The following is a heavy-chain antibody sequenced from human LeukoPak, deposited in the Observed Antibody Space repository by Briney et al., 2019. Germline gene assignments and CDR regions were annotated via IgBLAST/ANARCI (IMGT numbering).Heavy chain of an antibody. CDR3: AREVTDPITGTGWFDP. D-gene: IGHD1-7*01. Sequence: PGRSLRLSCAASGFTFDTDVIHWVRQAPGKGLEWVAVISYEGSNKYYTDSVKGRFTISRDNTKNALYLQMDSLRAEDMAVYYCAREVTDPITGTGWFDPWGQGTLVTVSS. V-gene: IGHV3-30*10. J-gene: IGHJ5*02. CDR1: GFTFDTDV. CDR2: ISYEGSNK.